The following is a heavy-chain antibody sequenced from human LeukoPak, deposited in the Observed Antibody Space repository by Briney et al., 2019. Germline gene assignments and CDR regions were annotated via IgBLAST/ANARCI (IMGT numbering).Heavy chain of an antibody. J-gene: IGHJ4*02. V-gene: IGHV3-23*01. Sequence: GGSLRLSCAASGFIFSNYAITWIRQAPGKGLEWVSEISGSGESTYYGDSVKGRFTISRDNSKNTLYLQMNSLRAGDTAIYYGAREHWDFDYWGQGTLVTVSS. D-gene: IGHD7-27*01. CDR3: AREHWDFDY. CDR1: GFIFSNYA. CDR2: ISGSGEST.